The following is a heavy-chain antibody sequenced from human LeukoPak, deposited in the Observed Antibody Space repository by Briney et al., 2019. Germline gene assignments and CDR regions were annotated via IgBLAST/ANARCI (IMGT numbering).Heavy chain of an antibody. V-gene: IGHV3-21*01. CDR3: ARLSSGYYRPGDY. J-gene: IGHJ4*02. D-gene: IGHD3-22*01. CDR2: FSSSSSYI. CDR1: GFTFSSYS. Sequence: PGGSPRLSCAASGFTFSSYSMNWVRQAPGKGLEWVSSFSSSSSYIYYADSVKGRFTISRDNAKNSLYLQMNSLRAEDTAVYYCARLSSGYYRPGDYWGQGTLVTVSS.